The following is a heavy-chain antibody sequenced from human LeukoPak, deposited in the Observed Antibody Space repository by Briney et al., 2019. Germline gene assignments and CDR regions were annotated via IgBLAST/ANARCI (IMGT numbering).Heavy chain of an antibody. CDR1: AFSFSTYW. J-gene: IGHJ4*02. CDR3: ARGRLRYGVVVPAAIQGPYFDY. CDR2: IKQDGSEK. D-gene: IGHD2-2*02. Sequence: GGSLRLSCAASAFSFSTYWMSWVRQAPGKGLEWVANIKQDGSEKYYVDSVKGRFTISRDNAKNSLYLQMNSLRAEDTAVYYCARGRLRYGVVVPAAIQGPYFDYWGQGTLVTVSS. V-gene: IGHV3-7*01.